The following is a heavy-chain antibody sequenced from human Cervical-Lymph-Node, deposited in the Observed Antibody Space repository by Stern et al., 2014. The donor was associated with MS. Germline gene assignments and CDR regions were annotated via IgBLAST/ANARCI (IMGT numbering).Heavy chain of an antibody. V-gene: IGHV1-18*01. CDR1: GYSFTYYG. CDR2: VSGDSGNT. CDR3: ARGGMGGNYYYYYGMDV. Sequence: QLVESGAEVKKPGASVKVSCKASGYSFTYYGINWVRQAPGQGLEWMGWVSGDSGNTNSEQKFQGRVTMTTDTSTSTAHMELRSLRSDDTAVYYCARGGMGGNYYYYYGMDVWGQGTAVTVSS. J-gene: IGHJ6*02. D-gene: IGHD3-16*01.